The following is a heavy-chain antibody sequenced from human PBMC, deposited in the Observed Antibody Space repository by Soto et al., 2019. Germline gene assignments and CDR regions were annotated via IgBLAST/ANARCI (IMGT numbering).Heavy chain of an antibody. V-gene: IGHV3-21*04. CDR1: GFPFNNYG. CDR3: AREDSIIIPAVSDF. J-gene: IGHJ4*02. CDR2: VSKSDYT. Sequence: GGSLRLSCVVYGFPFNNYGINWVRQAPGKGLEWVSTVSKSDYTYYSDLVKGRFTISRDNAKNTVSLQMNTLRAEDTAVYYCAREDSIIIPAVSDFWGQGTMVTVSS. D-gene: IGHD2-2*01.